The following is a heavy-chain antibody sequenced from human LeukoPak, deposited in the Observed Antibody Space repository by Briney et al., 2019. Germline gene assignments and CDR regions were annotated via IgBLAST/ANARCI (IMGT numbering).Heavy chain of an antibody. CDR2: ISYDGSNK. CDR3: ARDPFDY. J-gene: IGHJ4*02. V-gene: IGHV3-30-3*01. CDR1: GFTFSSFP. Sequence: PGGSLRLSCAASGFTFSSFPIHWVRQAPGKGLEWVAVISYDGSNKYYADSVKGRFTISRDNSKNTLYLQMNSLRAEDTAVYYCARDPFDYWGQGTLVTVSS.